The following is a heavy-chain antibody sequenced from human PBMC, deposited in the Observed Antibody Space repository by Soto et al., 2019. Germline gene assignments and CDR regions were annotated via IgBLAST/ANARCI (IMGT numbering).Heavy chain of an antibody. D-gene: IGHD3-16*02. Sequence: GGSLRLSCAASGFPFSSYAMSWVLQAPGKGLEWVSAISGSGGSTYYADSVKGRFTISRDNSKNTLYLQMNSLRAEDTAVYYCAKGKGYRLGELSFEYWGQGTLVTVSS. CDR2: ISGSGGST. CDR1: GFPFSSYA. V-gene: IGHV3-23*01. J-gene: IGHJ4*02. CDR3: AKGKGYRLGELSFEY.